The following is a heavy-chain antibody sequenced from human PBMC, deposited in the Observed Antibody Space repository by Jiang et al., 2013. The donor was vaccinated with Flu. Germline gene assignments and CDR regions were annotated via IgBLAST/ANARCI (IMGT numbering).Heavy chain of an antibody. Sequence: ELLKPSETLSLTCTVSGGSISSSSYYWGWIRQPPGKGLEWIGSIYYSGSTYYNPSLKSRVTISVDTSKNQFSLKLSSVTAADTAVYYCARRSRAFYTYYFDYWGQG. CDR3: ARRSRAFYTYYFDY. J-gene: IGHJ4*02. V-gene: IGHV4-39*01. CDR2: IYYSGST. CDR1: GGSISSSSYY. D-gene: IGHD3-16*01.